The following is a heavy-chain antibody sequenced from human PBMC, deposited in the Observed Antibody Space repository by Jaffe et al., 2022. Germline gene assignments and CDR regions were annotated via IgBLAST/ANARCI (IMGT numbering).Heavy chain of an antibody. J-gene: IGHJ5*02. CDR3: AREKYRITMVQGGNWFDP. Sequence: QVQLVQSGAEVKKPGASVKVSCKASGYTFTGYYMHWVRQAPGQGLEWMGRINPNSGGTNYAQKFQGRVTMTRDTSISTAYMELSRLRSDDTAVYYCAREKYRITMVQGGNWFDPWGQGTLVTVSS. CDR2: INPNSGGT. CDR1: GYTFTGYY. D-gene: IGHD3-10*01. V-gene: IGHV1-2*06.